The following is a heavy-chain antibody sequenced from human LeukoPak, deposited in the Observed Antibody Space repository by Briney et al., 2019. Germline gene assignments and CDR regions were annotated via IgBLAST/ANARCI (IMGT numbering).Heavy chain of an antibody. Sequence: SVKVSCKASGGTFSSYAISWVRQAPGQGLEWMGGIIPIFGTANYALKFQGRVTITTDESTSTAYMELSGLRSEDTAVYYCARGSPYYFDYWGQGTLVTVSS. V-gene: IGHV1-69*05. J-gene: IGHJ4*02. CDR1: GGTFSSYA. CDR2: IIPIFGTA. CDR3: ARGSPYYFDY.